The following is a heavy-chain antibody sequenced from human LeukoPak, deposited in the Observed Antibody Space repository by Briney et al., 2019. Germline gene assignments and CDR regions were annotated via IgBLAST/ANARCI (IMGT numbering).Heavy chain of an antibody. CDR1: GGSISSGDYY. J-gene: IGHJ5*02. CDR3: ARTSYYDSSGYYRTIGNWFDP. Sequence: SQTLSLTCTVSGGSISSGDYYWSWIRQPPGKGLEWIVYIYYSGSTYYNPSLKSRVTISVDTSKNQFSLKLSSVTAADTAVYYCARTSYYDSSGYYRTIGNWFDPWGQGTLVTVSS. V-gene: IGHV4-30-4*01. D-gene: IGHD3-22*01. CDR2: IYYSGST.